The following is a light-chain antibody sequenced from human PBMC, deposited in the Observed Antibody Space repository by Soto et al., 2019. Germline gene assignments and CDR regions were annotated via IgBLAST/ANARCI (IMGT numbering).Light chain of an antibody. J-gene: IGLJ1*01. CDR2: GVK. CDR1: GRDIGAYNY. Sequence: QSALTQPASVSGSPGQSITISCTGSGRDIGAYNYASWYQQHPGKAPKLIIYGVKNRPSGVSNRFSASKSAFTASLTISGLQAEDEADYYCSSYTTSYFYVFGPGTKLTVL. CDR3: SSYTTSYFYV. V-gene: IGLV2-14*01.